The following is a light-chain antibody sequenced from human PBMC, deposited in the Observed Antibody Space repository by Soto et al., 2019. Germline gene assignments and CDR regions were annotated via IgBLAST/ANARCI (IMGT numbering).Light chain of an antibody. V-gene: IGKV1-9*01. J-gene: IGKJ1*01. CDR1: HGISNY. Sequence: DLELTQSINYMTASVGDRVTSSCRASHGISNYLLRYQQTPGKAPNLLTYAASTLQSGVPSRFSGSGSGTDFTLSLRSHRPEDFATDYCHLLRTFGQGTNVDIK. CDR3: HLLRT. CDR2: AAS.